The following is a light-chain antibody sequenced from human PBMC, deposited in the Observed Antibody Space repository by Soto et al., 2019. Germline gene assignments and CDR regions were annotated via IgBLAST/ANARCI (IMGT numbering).Light chain of an antibody. J-gene: IGKJ1*01. V-gene: IGKV3-15*01. CDR3: QQYNNWPWT. CDR2: DSS. CDR1: QSVSSY. Sequence: EIVLTQSPGTLSLSPGERSTLSCRASQSVSSYLAWYQHKPGQAPRLLIYDSSTRATGVPARFSGSGSGTDFTLTISSLQSEDFAVYYCQQYNNWPWTFGQGTKVDIK.